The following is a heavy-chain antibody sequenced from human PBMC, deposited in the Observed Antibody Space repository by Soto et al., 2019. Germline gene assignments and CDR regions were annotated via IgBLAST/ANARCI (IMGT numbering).Heavy chain of an antibody. D-gene: IGHD1-1*01. CDR2: IIPIFGTA. CDR3: ARVPRAGSAYYYYGMDV. CDR1: GGTFSSYA. V-gene: IGHV1-69*01. J-gene: IGHJ6*02. Sequence: QVQLVQSGAEVKKTGSSVKVSCKSSGGTFSSYAISWVRQAPGQGLEWMGGIIPIFGTANYAQKFHGRVTITADESTSTAYMELSSLRSEDTAVYYCARVPRAGSAYYYYGMDVWGQGTTVTVSS.